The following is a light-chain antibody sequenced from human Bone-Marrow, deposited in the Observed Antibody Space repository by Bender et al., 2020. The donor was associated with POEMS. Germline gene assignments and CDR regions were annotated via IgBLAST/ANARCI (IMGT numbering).Light chain of an antibody. Sequence: QSALTQPRSVSGSPGQSVTISCTGASSDAGVSWYQLHPGKAPKFMIYDVNKRPSGVPDRFSGSKSGTSASLAITGLQSDDEAIYFCVAWDASLNGWVFGGGTKLTVL. CDR1: SSDAG. CDR3: VAWDASLNGWV. J-gene: IGLJ3*02. V-gene: IGLV2-11*01. CDR2: DVN.